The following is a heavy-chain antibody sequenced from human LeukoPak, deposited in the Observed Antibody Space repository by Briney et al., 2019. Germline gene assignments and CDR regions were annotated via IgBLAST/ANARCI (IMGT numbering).Heavy chain of an antibody. J-gene: IGHJ4*02. CDR1: GFTFSSYW. D-gene: IGHD3-22*01. CDR3: ARAAHLYYYDSSGYYPDY. V-gene: IGHV3-74*01. CDR2: INSDGSSA. Sequence: GGSLRLSRAASGFTFSSYWMHWVRQAPGKGLVWVSRINSDGSSASYADSVKGRFTISRDNAKNTLYLQMNSLRAEDTAVYYCARAAHLYYYDSSGYYPDYWGQGTLVTVSS.